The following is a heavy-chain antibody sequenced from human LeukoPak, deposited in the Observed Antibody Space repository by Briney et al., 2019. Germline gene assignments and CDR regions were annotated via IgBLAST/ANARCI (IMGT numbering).Heavy chain of an antibody. Sequence: GGSLRLSCAASGFNCNSHAMNWVRQAPGEGLEWISYISISSTSIYYADSVKGRFTISRDIAKNSLYLQMNSLRAEDTAMYYCARDNLAAAGDDNFDLWGQGTMVTVSS. CDR3: ARDNLAAAGDDNFDL. J-gene: IGHJ3*01. V-gene: IGHV3-48*04. CDR2: ISISSTSI. D-gene: IGHD6-13*01. CDR1: GFNCNSHA.